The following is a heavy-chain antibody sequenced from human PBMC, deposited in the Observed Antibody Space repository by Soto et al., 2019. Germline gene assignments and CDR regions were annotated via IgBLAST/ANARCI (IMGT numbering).Heavy chain of an antibody. D-gene: IGHD3-9*01. CDR1: GGSFSGYY. CDR2: INHSGST. CDR3: AREYYDILTGYWDYYY. Sequence: PSETLSLTCAVYGGSFSGYYWSWIRQPPGKGLEWIGEINHSGSTNYNPSLKSRVTISVDTSKNQFSLKLSSVTAADTAVYYCAREYYDILTGYWDYYYWGQGILVTVSS. V-gene: IGHV4-34*01. J-gene: IGHJ4*02.